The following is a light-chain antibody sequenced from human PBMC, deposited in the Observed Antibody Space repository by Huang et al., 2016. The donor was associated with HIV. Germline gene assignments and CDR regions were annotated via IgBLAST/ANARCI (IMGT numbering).Light chain of an antibody. CDR2: MSS. Sequence: EIVVTQSLLSLPVTPGQPASISCKSSQNLLHSDGHNLLDWYLQKPGQSPQLLLFMSSHRSPGVSDSFSGSGSGTDCTLEISRVEAGDVGVYYCMQGLQAPPTFGQGTKLEI. CDR3: MQGLQAPPT. CDR1: QNLLHSDGHNL. V-gene: IGKV2-28*01. J-gene: IGKJ2*01.